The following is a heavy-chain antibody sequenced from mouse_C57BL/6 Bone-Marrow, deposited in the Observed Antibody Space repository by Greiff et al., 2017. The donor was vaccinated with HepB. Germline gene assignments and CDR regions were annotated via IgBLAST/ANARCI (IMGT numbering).Heavy chain of an antibody. Sequence: EVQRVESGGDLVKPGGSLKLSCAASGFTFSSYGMSWVRQTPDKRLEWVATISSGGSYTYYPDSVKGRFTISRDNAKNTPYLQMSSLKSEDTAMYYCARHDPYGNSWFAYWGQGTLVTVSA. CDR3: ARHDPYGNSWFAY. CDR2: ISSGGSYT. D-gene: IGHD2-1*01. V-gene: IGHV5-6*01. CDR1: GFTFSSYG. J-gene: IGHJ3*01.